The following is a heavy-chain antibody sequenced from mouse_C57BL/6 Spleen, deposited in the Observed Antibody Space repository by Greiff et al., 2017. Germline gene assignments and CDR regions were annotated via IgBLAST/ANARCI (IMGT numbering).Heavy chain of an antibody. CDR2: ISYDGSN. CDR1: GYSITSGYY. CDR3: ASTVVPHYFDY. D-gene: IGHD1-1*01. V-gene: IGHV3-6*01. Sequence: VQLKESGPGLVKPSQSLSLTCSVTGYSITSGYYWNWIRQFPGNKLEWMGYISYDGSNNYNPSLKNRISITRDTSKNQFFLKLNSVTTEDTATYYCASTVVPHYFDYWGQGTTLTVSS. J-gene: IGHJ2*01.